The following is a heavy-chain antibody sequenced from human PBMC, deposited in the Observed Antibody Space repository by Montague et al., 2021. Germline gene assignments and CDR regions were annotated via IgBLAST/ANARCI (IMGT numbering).Heavy chain of an antibody. V-gene: IGHV4-4*07. CDR3: ARDTVGASDYFYYYYMDV. Sequence: SQTLSLTCTVFGDSINTYSWSWIRQPAGKGLEWIGRLSNGGSTNSNPSLKSRVSMSVDTSKNQFSLKLSSVTAADAAVYFCARDTVGASDYFYYYYMDVWGRGTTVTVSS. CDR2: LSNGGST. CDR1: GDSINTYS. J-gene: IGHJ6*03. D-gene: IGHD1-26*01.